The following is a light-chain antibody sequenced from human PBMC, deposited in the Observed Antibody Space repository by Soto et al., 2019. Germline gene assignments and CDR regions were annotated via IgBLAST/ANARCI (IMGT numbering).Light chain of an antibody. J-gene: IGKJ1*01. CDR2: AAS. Sequence: DLQMTQSPSSLSASVGDRVTITCRASQGISNYLAWYQQIPGKVPKLLIYAASTLHSGVPSRFSGSGSGTDFTLTISSLQPEDVATYYCQRYNSAPRTFGQGTKVEIK. V-gene: IGKV1-27*01. CDR1: QGISNY. CDR3: QRYNSAPRT.